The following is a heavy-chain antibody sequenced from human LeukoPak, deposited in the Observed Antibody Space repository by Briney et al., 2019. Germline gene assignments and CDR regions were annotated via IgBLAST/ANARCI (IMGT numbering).Heavy chain of an antibody. CDR1: GFTFSSYA. D-gene: IGHD6-19*01. CDR2: IRGTGGRT. Sequence: PGGSLRLSCAASGFTFSSYAMSWVRQAPGKGLEWVSAIRGTGGRTYYADSVKGRFTIYRDNSKNTLYLEMQSLGVEDTAIYSCAKDWPSQWQQLPDYDAFDIWGRGTLVTVSS. J-gene: IGHJ3*02. CDR3: AKDWPSQWQQLPDYDAFDI. V-gene: IGHV3-23*01.